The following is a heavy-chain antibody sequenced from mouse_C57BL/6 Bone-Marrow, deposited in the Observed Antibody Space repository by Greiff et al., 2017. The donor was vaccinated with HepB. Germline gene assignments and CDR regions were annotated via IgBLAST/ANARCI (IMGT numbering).Heavy chain of an antibody. V-gene: IGHV1-81*01. J-gene: IGHJ2*01. Sequence: VKLQESGAELARPGASVKLSCKASGYTFTSYGISWVKQRTGQGLEWIGEIYPRSGNTYYNEKFKGKATLTADKSSSTAYMELRSLTSEDSAVYFCARSGDGYFPDYWGQGTTLTVSS. CDR1: GYTFTSYG. CDR3: ARSGDGYFPDY. CDR2: IYPRSGNT. D-gene: IGHD2-3*01.